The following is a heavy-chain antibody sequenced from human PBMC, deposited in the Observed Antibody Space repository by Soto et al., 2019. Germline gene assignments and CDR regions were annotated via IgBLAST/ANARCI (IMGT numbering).Heavy chain of an antibody. J-gene: IGHJ4*02. V-gene: IGHV1-69*10. CDR2: IIPFLGTT. Sequence: SVKVSCKASGGTFSSYGISWVRQAPGQGLEWMGRIIPFLGTTNYAQNFQVRLTVTADTSTNTAFMELSSLRSDDTAVYYCAREGYTSSSIHSFLDSWGQGTLVTVSS. CDR1: GGTFSSYG. D-gene: IGHD6-6*01. CDR3: AREGYTSSSIHSFLDS.